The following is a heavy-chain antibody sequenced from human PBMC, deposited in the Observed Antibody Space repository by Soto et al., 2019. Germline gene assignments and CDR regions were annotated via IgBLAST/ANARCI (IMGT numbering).Heavy chain of an antibody. D-gene: IGHD6-13*01. V-gene: IGHV1-18*04. CDR3: ARIVGQLVRGWFDP. CDR1: GYTFTSYG. CDR2: ISAYNGNT. J-gene: IGHJ5*02. Sequence: GESLKVSCKASGYTFTSYGISWVRQAPGQGLEWMGWISAYNGNTNYAQKLQGRVTMTTDTSTSTAYMELRSLRSDDTAVYYCARIVGQLVRGWFDPWGQGTLVTVSS.